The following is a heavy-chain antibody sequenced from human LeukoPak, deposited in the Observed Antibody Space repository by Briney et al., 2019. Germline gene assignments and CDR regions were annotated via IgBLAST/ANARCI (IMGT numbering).Heavy chain of an antibody. V-gene: IGHV4-30-4*01. J-gene: IGHJ6*03. D-gene: IGHD5-18*01. Sequence: PSQTLSLTCTVSGGSISSDDYYWSWTRQAPGKGLEYIGYIYYTGDTHYNPSLKSRVTISLDTSKNQFSLGLNSVTAADTAVYYCARDFADTHTVTADVYYMDVWGKGTTVTVSS. CDR3: ARDFADTHTVTADVYYMDV. CDR2: IYYTGDT. CDR1: GGSISSDDYY.